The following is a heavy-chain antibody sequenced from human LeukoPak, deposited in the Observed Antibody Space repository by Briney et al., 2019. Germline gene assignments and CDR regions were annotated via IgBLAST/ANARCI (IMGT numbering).Heavy chain of an antibody. D-gene: IGHD3-3*01. CDR2: IYSGGST. V-gene: IGHV3-66*01. CDR1: GFTVSSNY. CDR3: ARGNEYYDFWSGYFY. J-gene: IGHJ4*02. Sequence: GGSLRLSCAASGFTVSSNYMSWVRQAPGKGLEWVSVIYSGGSTYYADSVKGRFTISRDNSKNTLHLQMNSLRAEDTAVYYCARGNEYYDFWSGYFYWGQGTLVTVSS.